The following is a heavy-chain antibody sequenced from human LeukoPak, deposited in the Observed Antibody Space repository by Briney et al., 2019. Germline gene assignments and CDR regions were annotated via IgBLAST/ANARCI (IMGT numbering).Heavy chain of an antibody. V-gene: IGHV5-10-1*01. D-gene: IGHD5-12*01. CDR2: IDPSDSYT. CDR1: GYSFTSYW. J-gene: IGHJ4*02. Sequence: HGESLKISCKGSGYSFTSYWISWVRQMPGKGLEWMGRIDPSDSYTNYSPSFQGHVTISADKSISTAYLQWSSLKASDTAMYYCARGDIVATIRDYWGQGTLVTVSS. CDR3: ARGDIVATIRDY.